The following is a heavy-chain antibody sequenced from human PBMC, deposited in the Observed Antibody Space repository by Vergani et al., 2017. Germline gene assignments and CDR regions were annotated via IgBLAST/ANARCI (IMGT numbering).Heavy chain of an antibody. D-gene: IGHD1-26*01. CDR2: IYHSGST. CDR3: ARSARDSGSYFSLDYCYYGMDV. V-gene: IGHV4-4*03. CDR1: GGSISSSNW. Sequence: QVQLQESGPGLVKPPGTLSLTCAVSGGSISSSNWRSWVRQPPGKGLEWIGEIYHSGSTNYNPSLKSRVTISVDKSKNQFSLKLSSVTAADTAVYYCARSARDSGSYFSLDYCYYGMDVWGQGTTVTVSS. J-gene: IGHJ6*02.